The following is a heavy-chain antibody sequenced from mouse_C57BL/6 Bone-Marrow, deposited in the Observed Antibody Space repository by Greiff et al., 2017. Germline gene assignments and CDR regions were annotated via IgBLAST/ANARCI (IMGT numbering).Heavy chain of an antibody. J-gene: IGHJ4*01. CDR2: INPNNGGT. CDR1: GYTFTDYY. Sequence: EVQLQQSGPELVKPGASVKISCKASGYTFTDYYMNWVKQSPGQSLEWIGDINPNNGGTSYNQKFKGKATLTVDKSSSPAYMELRSLTSEDSAVDYCALRDYWGQGTSVTVSS. V-gene: IGHV1-26*01. CDR3: ALRDY.